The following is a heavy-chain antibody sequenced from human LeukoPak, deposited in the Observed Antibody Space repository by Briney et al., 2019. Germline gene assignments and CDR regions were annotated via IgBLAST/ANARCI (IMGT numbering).Heavy chain of an antibody. Sequence: PGGSLRLSCAASGFTFSSYSMNWVRQAPGKGLEWVSSIGSSSSYIYYADSVKGRFTISRDNAKNSLYLQMNSLRAEDTAVYYCARDRSGWSKFDYWGQGTLVTVSS. CDR2: IGSSSSYI. CDR3: ARDRSGWSKFDY. J-gene: IGHJ4*02. V-gene: IGHV3-21*01. D-gene: IGHD6-19*01. CDR1: GFTFSSYS.